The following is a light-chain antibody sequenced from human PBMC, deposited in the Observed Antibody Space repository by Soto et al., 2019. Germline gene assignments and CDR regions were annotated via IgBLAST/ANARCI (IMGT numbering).Light chain of an antibody. CDR3: SSYTSSSTYVV. V-gene: IGLV2-14*01. CDR2: EVS. Sequence: QSALTQPASVSGSHGRSITISCTGTSSEVGGYNYVSWYQQHPGKAPKLMIYEVSNRPSGVSNRFSGSKSGNTASLTISGLQAEDEADYYCSSYTSSSTYVVFGGGTQLTVL. J-gene: IGLJ2*01. CDR1: SSEVGGYNY.